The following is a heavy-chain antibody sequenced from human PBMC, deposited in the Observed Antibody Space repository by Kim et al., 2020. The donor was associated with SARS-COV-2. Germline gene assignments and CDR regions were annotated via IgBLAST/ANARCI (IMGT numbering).Heavy chain of an antibody. V-gene: IGHV3-33*01. J-gene: IGHJ6*02. D-gene: IGHD3-10*01. Sequence: YAEPVKGRFTHSRDKSKDTLYLQMNSLRAEDTAVYYCARTLVLSGYYGMDVWGQGTTVTVSS. CDR3: ARTLVLSGYYGMDV.